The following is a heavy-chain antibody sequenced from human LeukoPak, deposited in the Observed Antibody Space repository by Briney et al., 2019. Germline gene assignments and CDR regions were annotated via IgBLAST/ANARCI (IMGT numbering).Heavy chain of an antibody. V-gene: IGHV1-2*02. CDR2: INPDSGGT. J-gene: IGHJ4*02. CDR3: ASFLWSG. CDR1: GYTFTSYG. Sequence: GASVKVSCKASGYTFTSYGISWVRQAPGQGLEWIGWINPDSGGTNFAQKFQGRVTMTRDTSINTAYMDLSSLRSDDTAVYYCASFLWSGWGQGTLVTVSS. D-gene: IGHD2/OR15-2a*01.